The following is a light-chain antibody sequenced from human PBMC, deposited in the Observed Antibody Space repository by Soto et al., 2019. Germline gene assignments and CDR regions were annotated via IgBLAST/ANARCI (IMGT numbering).Light chain of an antibody. Sequence: QSALTQPASVSGSPGQSITISCTGTSSDVGGYNYVSWYQQHPGKAPKLMIYDVSNRPSGVSNRFSGSKSGNTASLTISGLQADDEADYYFSSYTSSSTYVFGTGTKLTVL. V-gene: IGLV2-14*01. CDR3: SSYTSSSTYV. J-gene: IGLJ1*01. CDR1: SSDVGGYNY. CDR2: DVS.